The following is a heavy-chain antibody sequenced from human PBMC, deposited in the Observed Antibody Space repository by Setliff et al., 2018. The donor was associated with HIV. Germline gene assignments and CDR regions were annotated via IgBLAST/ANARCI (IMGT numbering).Heavy chain of an antibody. V-gene: IGHV4-59*11. CDR2: TYYNGIT. CDR1: GGSISSHY. J-gene: IGHJ1*01. D-gene: IGHD3-22*01. Sequence: PSETLSLTCTVSGGSISSHYWSWIRQPPGKGLEWIGSTYYNGITNYNPSLKSRVTVSVDTSKNQFSLKLSSVTAADTAVYYCARAGYYGSTSYWEYFQHWGQGTLVTVSS. CDR3: ARAGYYGSTSYWEYFQH.